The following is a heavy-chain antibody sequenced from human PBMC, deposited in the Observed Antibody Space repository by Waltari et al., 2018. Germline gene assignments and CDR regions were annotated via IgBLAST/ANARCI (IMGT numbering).Heavy chain of an antibody. V-gene: IGHV1-2*06. CDR2: INPNSGGT. CDR3: ARGRESSRSLYYFDY. D-gene: IGHD6-13*01. Sequence: QVQLVQSGAAVKKPGASVKVSCKASGYTFTGYYMHWVRQATGQGLEWMGRINPNSGGTNYAQKCQGRVTMNRDTSISTAYMELSRLRSDDTAVYDCARGRESSRSLYYFDYWGQGTLVTVSS. J-gene: IGHJ4*02. CDR1: GYTFTGYY.